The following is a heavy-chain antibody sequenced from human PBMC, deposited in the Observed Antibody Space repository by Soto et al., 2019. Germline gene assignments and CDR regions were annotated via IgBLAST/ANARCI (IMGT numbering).Heavy chain of an antibody. CDR3: ASEGYSSSSGFDP. CDR2: IWYDGSNK. J-gene: IGHJ5*02. Sequence: QVQLVESGGGVVQPGRSLRLSCAASGFTFSSYGMHWVRQAPGKGLEWVAGIWYDGSNKYYADSVKGRFTISRDNSKNTLYLQMNSLRAEDTAVYYCASEGYSSSSGFDPWGQGTLVTVSS. D-gene: IGHD6-6*01. V-gene: IGHV3-33*01. CDR1: GFTFSSYG.